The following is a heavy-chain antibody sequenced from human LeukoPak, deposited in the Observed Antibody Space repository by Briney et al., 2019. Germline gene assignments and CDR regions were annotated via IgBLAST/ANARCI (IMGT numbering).Heavy chain of an antibody. V-gene: IGHV3-23*01. CDR2: ISHSGDIT. CDR1: GFTFSSYA. Sequence: GGSLRLSCAASGFTFSSYAMSWVRQAPGKGLEWVSSISHSGDITYFPDSVKGRFTISRDNSKNTLYLQMNSLRAEDTAVYYCARGGDCSSTSCYPPYYYYYYMDVWGKGTTVTVSS. D-gene: IGHD2-2*01. CDR3: ARGGDCSSTSCYPPYYYYYYMDV. J-gene: IGHJ6*03.